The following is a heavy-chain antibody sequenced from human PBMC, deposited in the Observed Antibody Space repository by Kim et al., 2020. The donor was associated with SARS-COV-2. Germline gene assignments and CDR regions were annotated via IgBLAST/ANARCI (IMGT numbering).Heavy chain of an antibody. CDR3: ARDGGIVATIFDY. CDR1: GYTFTGYY. CDR2: INPNSGGT. D-gene: IGHD5-12*01. V-gene: IGHV1-2*02. Sequence: ASVKVSCKASGYTFTGYYMHWVRQAPGQGLEWMGWINPNSGGTNYAQKFQGRVTMTRDTSISTAYMELSRLRSDDTAVYYCARDGGIVATIFDYWGQGTLVTVSS. J-gene: IGHJ4*02.